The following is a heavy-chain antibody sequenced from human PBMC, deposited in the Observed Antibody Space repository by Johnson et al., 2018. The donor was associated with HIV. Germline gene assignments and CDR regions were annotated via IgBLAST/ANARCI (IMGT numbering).Heavy chain of an antibody. D-gene: IGHD2-15*01. CDR2: IGTAGDT. Sequence: VQLVESGGGLKQPGGSLRLSCAASGFTFSSYDMHWVRQATGKGLEWVSTIGTAGDTYYPGSVKGRFTVSREDAKNSLYRKINSLRAGDTALYYCARAVCRGGRCYSHDAFDIWDQGTMVTVSS. V-gene: IGHV3-13*01. CDR3: ARAVCRGGRCYSHDAFDI. J-gene: IGHJ3*02. CDR1: GFTFSSYD.